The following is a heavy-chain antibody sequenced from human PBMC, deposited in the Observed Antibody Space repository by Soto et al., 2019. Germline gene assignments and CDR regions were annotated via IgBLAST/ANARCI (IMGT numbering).Heavy chain of an antibody. CDR3: AKGKERLQLWLLAFDD. Sequence: QVQLVESGGGVVQPGRSPRLSCAASGFTFSSYAIHWVRQAPGKGLEWVAVMSFDGTNKYYADTVKGRFTVSRDHSKNTLFLEMNSLRPDDTAIYYCAKGKERLQLWLLAFDDWGQGTLVTVSS. V-gene: IGHV3-30*18. D-gene: IGHD5-18*01. CDR1: GFTFSSYA. J-gene: IGHJ4*02. CDR2: MSFDGTNK.